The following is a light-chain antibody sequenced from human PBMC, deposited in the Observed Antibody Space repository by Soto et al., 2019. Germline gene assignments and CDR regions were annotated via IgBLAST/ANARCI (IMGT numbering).Light chain of an antibody. J-gene: IGKJ5*01. CDR2: KVS. CDR3: MQGTHWPRT. Sequence: VVMTQSPLSLPITLGQPTSISCRASPSLVYSDGNTYSNWFRQRPGQSPRRLIYKVSNRHSTVPDRFSGSGSGTNFTLKISRVAAEDVWVYYCMQGTHWPRTFGQGTRLEI. V-gene: IGKV2-30*01. CDR1: PSLVYSDGNTY.